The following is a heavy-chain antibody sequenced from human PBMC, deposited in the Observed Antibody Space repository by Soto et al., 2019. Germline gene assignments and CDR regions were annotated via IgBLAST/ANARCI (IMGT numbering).Heavy chain of an antibody. CDR3: ARAGSRITIFGVVISFDY. CDR2: ISSSSSTI. CDR1: GFTFSSYS. D-gene: IGHD3-3*01. V-gene: IGHV3-48*02. Sequence: GGSLRLSCAASGFTFSSYSMNWVRQAPGKGLEWVSYISSSSSTIYYADSVKGRFTISRDNAKNSLYLQMNSLRDEDTAVYYCARAGSRITIFGVVISFDYWGQGTLVTVSS. J-gene: IGHJ4*02.